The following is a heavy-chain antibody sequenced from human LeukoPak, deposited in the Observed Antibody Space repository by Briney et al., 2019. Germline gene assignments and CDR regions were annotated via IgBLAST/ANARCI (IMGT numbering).Heavy chain of an antibody. J-gene: IGHJ5*02. CDR3: ARHSGDRLLWFGPNWFDP. V-gene: IGHV4-39*01. Sequence: SETLSLACTVSGGSISSSSYYWGWIRQPPGKGLEWIGSIYYSGSTYYNPSLKSRVTISVDTSKNQFSLKLSSVTAADTAVYYCARHSGDRLLWFGPNWFDPWGQGTLVTVSS. CDR2: IYYSGST. CDR1: GGSISSSSYY. D-gene: IGHD3-10*01.